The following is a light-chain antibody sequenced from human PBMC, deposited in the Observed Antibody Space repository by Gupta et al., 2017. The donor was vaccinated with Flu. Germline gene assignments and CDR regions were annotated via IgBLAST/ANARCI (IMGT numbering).Light chain of an antibody. J-gene: IGKJ2*01. V-gene: IGKV3-11*01. CDR2: DAS. Sequence: IVLPQSPATLSLSPGERATLSCRASQSVSSYLAWYQQKPGQAPRLLIYDASNRATGIPARFSGSGSGTDFTLTISSLQPEDFAVYYCQQRNSWPYTFGQGTKLEIK. CDR3: QQRNSWPYT. CDR1: QSVSSY.